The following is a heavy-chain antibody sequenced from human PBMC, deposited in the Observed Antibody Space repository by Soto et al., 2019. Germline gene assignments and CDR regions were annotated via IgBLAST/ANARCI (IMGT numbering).Heavy chain of an antibody. CDR1: GYTFTSYY. V-gene: IGHV1-46*01. Sequence: ASVKVSCKASGYTFTSYYMHWVRQAPGQGLEWMGIINPSGGSTSYAQKFQGRVTMTRDTSTSTVYMELSSLRSEDTAVYYCARGHYYDSSGYYHYFDYWGQGTLVTVSS. CDR3: ARGHYYDSSGYYHYFDY. D-gene: IGHD3-22*01. CDR2: INPSGGST. J-gene: IGHJ4*02.